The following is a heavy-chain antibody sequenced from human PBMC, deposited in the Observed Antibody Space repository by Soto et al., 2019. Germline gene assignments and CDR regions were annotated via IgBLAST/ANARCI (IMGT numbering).Heavy chain of an antibody. D-gene: IGHD5-18*01. CDR2: FYHSGNS. J-gene: IGHJ6*02. Sequence: SETLSLTCSVSGGSIRSYYWSWIRQSPEKGLEWIGYFYHSGNSNYNPSLKSRVTISVDASKNQLSLSLRSVTAADTAVYFCARISSVDPYGYVNGGLDVWGQGTTVTVSS. CDR1: GGSIRSYY. V-gene: IGHV4-59*01. CDR3: ARISSVDPYGYVNGGLDV.